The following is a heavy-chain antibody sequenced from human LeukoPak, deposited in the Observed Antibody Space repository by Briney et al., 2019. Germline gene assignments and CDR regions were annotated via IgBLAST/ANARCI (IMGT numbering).Heavy chain of an antibody. J-gene: IGHJ4*02. D-gene: IGHD6-6*01. Sequence: GGSLRLSCAASGFTFSNHWMIWVRQAPGKGLEWVASIKQDGSDKYYVDSVTGRFTTSRDNAKNSLYLQMNSLRAEDTAVYYCARWATSFDLWGQGTLVTVSS. V-gene: IGHV3-7*01. CDR2: IKQDGSDK. CDR3: ARWATSFDL. CDR1: GFTFSNHW.